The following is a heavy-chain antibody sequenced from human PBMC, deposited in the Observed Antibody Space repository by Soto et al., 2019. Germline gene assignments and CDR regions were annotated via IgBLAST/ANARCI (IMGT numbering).Heavy chain of an antibody. Sequence: PSETLSLTCTLSGDSISSYYWTWIRQPPGKGLEWIGYGHYSGSSKYNPSLKSRVSISVDTSKNQFSLKLSSVTAADTAFYYCSRDLGSVLSDWGQGTPVTVSS. D-gene: IGHD2-8*02. CDR2: GHYSGSS. CDR3: SRDLGSVLSD. J-gene: IGHJ4*02. V-gene: IGHV4-59*01. CDR1: GDSISSYY.